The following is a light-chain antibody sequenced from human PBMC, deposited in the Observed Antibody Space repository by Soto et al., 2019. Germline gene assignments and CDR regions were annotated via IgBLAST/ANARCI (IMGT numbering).Light chain of an antibody. CDR3: QHYNSYSEA. Sequence: DIQMTQSPSTLSVSVVDGVTITCLASQTISSWLAWYQQKPGKAPKLLIYKASTLKSGVPSRFSGSGSGTEFTLTISSLQPDDFATYYCQHYNSYSEAFGQGTKVDIK. CDR2: KAS. J-gene: IGKJ1*01. CDR1: QTISSW. V-gene: IGKV1-5*03.